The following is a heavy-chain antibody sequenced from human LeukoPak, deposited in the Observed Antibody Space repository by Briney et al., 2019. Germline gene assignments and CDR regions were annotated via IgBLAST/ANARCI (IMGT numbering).Heavy chain of an antibody. J-gene: IGHJ4*01. CDR1: GCNFRSAR. V-gene: IGHV3-15*01. D-gene: IGHD2-21*01. CDR2: VRSKSDAGTM. Sequence: GGSLRLFCTASGCNFRSARVSWARQAPGEGLRWVGRVRSKSDAGTMDYAAHVQGRFSISRDDSKNMVYLDMNSLKAEDTAVYYCGVSRVWGNGTVVTVSS. CDR3: GVSRV.